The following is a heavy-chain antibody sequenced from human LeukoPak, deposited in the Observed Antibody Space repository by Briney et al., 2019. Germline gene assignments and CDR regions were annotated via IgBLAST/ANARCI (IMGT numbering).Heavy chain of an antibody. Sequence: GRSLRLSCAASGFTFSSYAMRWVRQAPGKGLEWVAVISYDGSNKYYADSVKGRFTISRDNSKNTLYLQMNSLRAEDTAVYYCARAEQLALPFDYWGQGTLVTVSS. D-gene: IGHD6-6*01. CDR1: GFTFSSYA. CDR2: ISYDGSNK. CDR3: ARAEQLALPFDY. J-gene: IGHJ4*02. V-gene: IGHV3-30-3*01.